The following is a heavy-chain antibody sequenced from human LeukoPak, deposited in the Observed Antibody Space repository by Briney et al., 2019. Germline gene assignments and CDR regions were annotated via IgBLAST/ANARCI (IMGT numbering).Heavy chain of an antibody. J-gene: IGHJ4*02. Sequence: EASVKVSCKASGGTFSSYAISWVRQAPGQGLEWMGGIIPIFGTANYAQKFQGRVTITTDESTSTAYMELSSLRSEDTAVYYCARERGQVGAPSALGYWGQGTLVTVSS. V-gene: IGHV1-69*05. CDR1: GGTFSSYA. CDR2: IIPIFGTA. D-gene: IGHD1-26*01. CDR3: ARERGQVGAPSALGY.